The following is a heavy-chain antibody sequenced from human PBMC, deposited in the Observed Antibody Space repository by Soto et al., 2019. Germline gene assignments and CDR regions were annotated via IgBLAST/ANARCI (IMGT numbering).Heavy chain of an antibody. CDR2: IYSGGST. CDR1: GFTVSSNY. CDR3: ARDLAGYSSGWSRYYYGMDV. J-gene: IGHJ6*02. V-gene: IGHV3-66*01. Sequence: EVQLVESGGGLVQPGGSLRLSCAASGFTVSSNYMSWVRQAPGKGLEWVSVIYSGGSTYYADSVKGRFTISRDNSKNTXYPXMNSLRAEDTAVYYCARDLAGYSSGWSRYYYGMDVWGQGTTVTVSS. D-gene: IGHD6-19*01.